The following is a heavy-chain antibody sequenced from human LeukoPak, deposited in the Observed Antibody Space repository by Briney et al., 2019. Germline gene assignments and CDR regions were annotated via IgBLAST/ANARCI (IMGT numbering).Heavy chain of an antibody. CDR2: ISSSSYI. J-gene: IGHJ4*02. Sequence: GGSLRLSCAASGFTFSSYSMNWVRQAPGKGLEWVSSISSSSYIYYADSVKGRFTISRANAKNSLYLQMNSLRAEDTAVYYCAKYINVPGTQLLGDYWGQGALVTVSS. CDR1: GFTFSSYS. V-gene: IGHV3-21*01. CDR3: AKYINVPGTQLLGDY. D-gene: IGHD1-1*01.